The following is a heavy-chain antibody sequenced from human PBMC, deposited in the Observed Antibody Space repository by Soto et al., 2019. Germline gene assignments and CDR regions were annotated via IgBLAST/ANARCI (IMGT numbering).Heavy chain of an antibody. CDR1: GGSVTNSSYY. CDR2: INHSGST. D-gene: IGHD3-10*01. V-gene: IGHV4-39*07. Sequence: SETLSLTCTVSGGSVTNSSYYWSWIRQPPGKGLEWIGEINHSGSTNYNPSLKSRVTISVDTSKNQFSLKLSSVTAADTAVYYCATGMLIRGHHYYMDVWGQGTAVTVSS. CDR3: ATGMLIRGHHYYMDV. J-gene: IGHJ6*03.